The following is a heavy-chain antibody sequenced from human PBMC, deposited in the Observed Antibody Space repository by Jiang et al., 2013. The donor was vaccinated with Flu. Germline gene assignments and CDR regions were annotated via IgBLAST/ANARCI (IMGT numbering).Heavy chain of an antibody. CDR2: IYPGDSDT. CDR1: GYSFTSYW. D-gene: IGHD3-3*01. V-gene: IGHV5-51*01. CDR3: ARWHPSSAIEARVFLDHGMDV. Sequence: SGAEVKKPGESLKISCKGSGYSFTSYWIGWVRQMPGKGLEWMGIIYPGDSDTRYSPSFQGQVTISADKSISTAYLQWSSLKASDTAMYYCARWHPSSAIEARVFLDHGMDVWGQGTTVTVSS. J-gene: IGHJ6*02.